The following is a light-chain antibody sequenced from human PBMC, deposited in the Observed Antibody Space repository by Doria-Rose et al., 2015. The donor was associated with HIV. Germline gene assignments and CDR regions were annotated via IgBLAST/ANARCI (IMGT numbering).Light chain of an antibody. Sequence: TQSPSSLSASVGDRVTITCRASPGIANYLAWYQQKPGKVPKLLIYAASTLQSGVPSRFSGSGSGTDFTLTISGLQPEDVATYYCQKYNSAPRTFGQGTKVEIK. CDR1: PGIANY. J-gene: IGKJ1*01. V-gene: IGKV1-27*01. CDR2: AAS. CDR3: QKYNSAPRT.